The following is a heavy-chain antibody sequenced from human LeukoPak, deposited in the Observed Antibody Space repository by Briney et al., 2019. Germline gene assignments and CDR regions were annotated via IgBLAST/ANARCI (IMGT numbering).Heavy chain of an antibody. Sequence: SETLSLTCTVSGGSISSYFWSWIRQPPGKGLEWTGYIYDSGSTNYNPSLKSRVTISVDTSKNRFSLKLSSVTAADTAVYFCAREAYCGGDCYSGFDYWGQGTLVTVSS. CDR1: GGSISSYF. J-gene: IGHJ4*02. D-gene: IGHD2-21*02. V-gene: IGHV4-59*01. CDR2: IYDSGST. CDR3: AREAYCGGDCYSGFDY.